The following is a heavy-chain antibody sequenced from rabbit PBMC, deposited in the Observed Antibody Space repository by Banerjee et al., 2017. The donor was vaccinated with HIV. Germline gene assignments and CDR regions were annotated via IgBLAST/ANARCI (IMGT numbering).Heavy chain of an antibody. CDR3: AREGAGSSDWRGFYFDL. D-gene: IGHD8-1*01. CDR2: IYTGDGNT. V-gene: IGHV1S45*01. CDR1: GFSFSSSYW. J-gene: IGHJ4*01. Sequence: QEQLVESGGGLVQPEGSLTLTCTASGFSFSSSYWICWVRQAPGKGLEWIGCIYTGDGNTIYASWAKGRFTSSKTSSTTVTLQMTSLTAADTATYFCAREGAGSSDWRGFYFDLWGPGTLVT.